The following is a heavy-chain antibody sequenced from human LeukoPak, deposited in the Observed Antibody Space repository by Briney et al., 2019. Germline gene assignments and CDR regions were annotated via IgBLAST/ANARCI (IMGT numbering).Heavy chain of an antibody. Sequence: GGSLRLSCAVSGVAVSGNYITWVRQAPGKGLEWVSVIYANGNTYYADSMQGRLTISRDKSKNTVLLQMNSLRAEDTAMYYCARVGEGELGNWFDPWGQGTLVTVSS. J-gene: IGHJ5*02. D-gene: IGHD3-10*01. CDR3: ARVGEGELGNWFDP. CDR2: IYANGNT. V-gene: IGHV3-53*01. CDR1: GVAVSGNY.